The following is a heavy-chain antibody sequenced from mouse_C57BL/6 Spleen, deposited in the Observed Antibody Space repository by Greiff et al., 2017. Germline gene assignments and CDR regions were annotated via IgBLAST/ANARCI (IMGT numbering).Heavy chain of an antibody. CDR1: GFNIKGYY. CDR3: ARLGAPAWYFDV. Sequence: EVQLQESGAELVKPGASVTLSCTASGFNIKGYYMHWVKQRTEQGLEWIGGIDPEDCETKYAPKFKGKATITADTSSNTAYLQLSSLTSEYTAVYYCARLGAPAWYFDVWGTGTTVTVSS. J-gene: IGHJ1*03. V-gene: IGHV14-2*01. CDR2: IDPEDCET. D-gene: IGHD1-3*01.